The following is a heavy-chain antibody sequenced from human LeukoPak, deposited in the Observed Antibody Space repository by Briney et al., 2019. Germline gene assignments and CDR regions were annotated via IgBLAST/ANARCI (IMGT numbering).Heavy chain of an antibody. CDR3: AREDLYCTNGVCVVGAFDI. D-gene: IGHD2-8*01. J-gene: IGHJ3*02. CDR1: GGSISSGGYY. Sequence: SETLSLTGTVSGGSISSGGYYWSWIRQHPGKGLEWIGYIYYSGSTYYNPSLKSRVTISVDTSKNQFSLKLSSVTAADTAVYYCAREDLYCTNGVCVVGAFDIWGQGTMVTVSS. CDR2: IYYSGST. V-gene: IGHV4-31*03.